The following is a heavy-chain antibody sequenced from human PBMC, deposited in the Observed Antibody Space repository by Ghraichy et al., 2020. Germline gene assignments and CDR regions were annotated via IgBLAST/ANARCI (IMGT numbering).Heavy chain of an antibody. CDR1: GFTFSSYW. CDR2: IYNDGSRT. V-gene: IGHV3-74*01. J-gene: IGHJ5*02. CDR3: ARGDLTGYWFDP. D-gene: IGHD1-20*01. Sequence: GESLNISCAASGFTFSSYWMHWVRQAPGKGLVWLSRIYNDGSRTYYADSVKGRFTISRDNAKNTLYLQMNSLRAEDTAVYYCARGDLTGYWFDPWGQGTLVTVSS.